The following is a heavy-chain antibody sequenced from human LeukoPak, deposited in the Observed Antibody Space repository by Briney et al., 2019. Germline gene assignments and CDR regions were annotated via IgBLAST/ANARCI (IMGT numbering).Heavy chain of an antibody. CDR1: GGSISSYY. D-gene: IGHD3-10*01. V-gene: IGHV4-59*01. J-gene: IGHJ6*03. CDR3: ARGVTMVRGVIDYYMDV. CDR2: IYYSGST. Sequence: SETLSLTCTVSGGSISSYYWSWIRQPPGKGLEWIGYIYYSGSTNYNPSLKSRVTISVDTSKNQFSLKLSSVTAADTPVYYCARGVTMVRGVIDYYMDVWGKGTTVTVSS.